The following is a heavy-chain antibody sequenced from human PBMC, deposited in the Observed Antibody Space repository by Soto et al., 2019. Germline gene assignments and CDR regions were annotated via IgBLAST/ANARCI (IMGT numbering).Heavy chain of an antibody. V-gene: IGHV1-18*01. CDR2: ISAYNGNT. D-gene: IGHD3-10*01. J-gene: IGHJ4*02. CDR1: GYTFTSYG. CDR3: ARDGVLLWFGELQYYFDY. Sequence: ASVKVSCKASGYTFTSYGISWVRQAPGQGLEWMGWISAYNGNTNYAQKFQGRVTITTDTSASTAYMELSSLRSEDTAVYYCARDGVLLWFGELQYYFDYWGQGTLVTVSS.